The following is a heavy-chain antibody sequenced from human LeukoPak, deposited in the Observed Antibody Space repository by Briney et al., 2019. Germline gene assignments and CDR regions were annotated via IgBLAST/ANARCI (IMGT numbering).Heavy chain of an antibody. Sequence: ASVKVSCKASGYTFTDYYIHWVRPAPGQGLEWVGLIHPNTGDTFYEQKFRGRVTMTRDTSINTAYMEQDRLTSDDTAVYYCARDYSGSYTHWAQGTLVTVSS. CDR3: ARDYSGSYTH. D-gene: IGHD1-26*01. J-gene: IGHJ4*02. CDR2: IHPNTGDT. V-gene: IGHV1-2*06. CDR1: GYTFTDYY.